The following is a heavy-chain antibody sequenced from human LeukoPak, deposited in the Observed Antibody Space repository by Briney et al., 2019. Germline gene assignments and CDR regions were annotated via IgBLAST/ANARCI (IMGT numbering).Heavy chain of an antibody. J-gene: IGHJ6*02. CDR2: IYYSGST. CDR3: ARGTLEWLLRYYYYGMDV. V-gene: IGHV4-30-4*01. D-gene: IGHD3-3*01. CDR1: GGSISSGDYY. Sequence: SQTLSLTCTVSGGSISSGDYYWSWLRQPPGRGLEWIGYIYYSGSTYYNPSLKSRVTISVDTPKNQFSLKLSSVTAADTAVYYCARGTLEWLLRYYYYGMDVWGQGTTVTVSS.